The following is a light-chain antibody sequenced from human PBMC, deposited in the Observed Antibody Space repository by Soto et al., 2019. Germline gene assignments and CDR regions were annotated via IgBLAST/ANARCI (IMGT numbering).Light chain of an antibody. CDR3: QQGSSTPFT. V-gene: IGKV1-39*01. CDR1: QSITTY. CDR2: AAS. J-gene: IGKJ3*01. Sequence: DIQMTQSPSSLSASVGDRVTITCRASQSITTYLNWYQHKPGKAPKLLICAASSLPSGVPSRFSGSGSGTEFTLTISSLQPEDSATYYCQQGSSTPFTFGHGTKVDIK.